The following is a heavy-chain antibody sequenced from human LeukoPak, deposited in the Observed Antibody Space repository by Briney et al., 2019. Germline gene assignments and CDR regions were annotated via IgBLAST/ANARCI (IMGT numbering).Heavy chain of an antibody. CDR3: AREYEYYDILTGSYSAEYFRH. J-gene: IGHJ1*01. Sequence: GGSLRLSCAASGFTFSSYWMSWVRQAPGKGLEWVANIYQDGSEKYYVDSVKGRFTISRDNAKNSLYLQMNSLRAEDTAVYYCAREYEYYDILTGSYSAEYFRHWGQGTLVTVSS. CDR2: IYQDGSEK. CDR1: GFTFSSYW. D-gene: IGHD3-9*01. V-gene: IGHV3-7*01.